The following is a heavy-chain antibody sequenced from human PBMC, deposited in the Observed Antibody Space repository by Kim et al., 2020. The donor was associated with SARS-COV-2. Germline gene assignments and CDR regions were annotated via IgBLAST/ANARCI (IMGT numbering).Heavy chain of an antibody. Sequence: GGSLRLSCAASGFTFNKFDINWVRQAPGKGLEWVSGISGGGTLTFYADSVKGRFTISGDNSRNTMYLHMDCLRAEDTALYYCAQMNWHDANSFWGQGT. CDR2: ISGGGTLT. D-gene: IGHD1-1*01. V-gene: IGHV3-23*01. CDR1: GFTFNKFD. CDR3: AQMNWHDANSF. J-gene: IGHJ4*02.